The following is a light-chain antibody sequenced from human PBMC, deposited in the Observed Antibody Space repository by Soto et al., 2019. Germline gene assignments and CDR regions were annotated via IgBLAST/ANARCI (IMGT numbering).Light chain of an antibody. CDR2: AAS. CDR3: QNYKSAPFT. Sequence: DIQMTQSPSSLSASVGDRVTITCRANQGISNYLAWYQQKPGKVPNPLIYAASTLQSGVPSRFSGSGSGTDFTLTISSLQPEDVATYYFQNYKSAPFTFGPGTKVDIK. V-gene: IGKV1-27*01. CDR1: QGISNY. J-gene: IGKJ3*01.